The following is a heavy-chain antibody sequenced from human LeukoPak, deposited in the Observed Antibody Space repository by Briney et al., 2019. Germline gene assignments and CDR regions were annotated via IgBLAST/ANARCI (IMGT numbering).Heavy chain of an antibody. V-gene: IGHV4-59*01. D-gene: IGHD6-13*01. CDR1: GGSISSYY. Sequence: SETLSLTCSVSGGSISSYYWNWIRQTPGKGLEWIGYIYYSGRTNYNPSLKSRVTISVDTSKNQFSLTLSSVTTADTAVYYCARDLAAGTFDYWGQGTLVTVSS. CDR2: IYYSGRT. CDR3: ARDLAAGTFDY. J-gene: IGHJ4*02.